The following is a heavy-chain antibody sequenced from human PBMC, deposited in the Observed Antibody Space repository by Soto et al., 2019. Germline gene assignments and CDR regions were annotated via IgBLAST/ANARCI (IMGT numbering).Heavy chain of an antibody. Sequence: PSETLSLTCAVSGGSISSYYWSWIRQPPGKGLEWIGYIYYSGSTNYNPSLKSRVTISVDTSKNQFSLKLSSVTAADTAVYYCARAARDKSGTTSSPYYYYSYYMDVWGKGTAVT. CDR1: GGSISSYY. J-gene: IGHJ6*03. D-gene: IGHD1-1*01. CDR2: IYYSGST. CDR3: ARAARDKSGTTSSPYYYYSYYMDV. V-gene: IGHV4-59*08.